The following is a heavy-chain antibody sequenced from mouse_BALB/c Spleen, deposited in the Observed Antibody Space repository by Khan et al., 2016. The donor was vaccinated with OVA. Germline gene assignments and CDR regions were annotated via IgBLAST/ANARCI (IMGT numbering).Heavy chain of an antibody. CDR2: IDPENGHT. D-gene: IGHD2-3*01. J-gene: IGHJ2*01. CDR1: GFNITDYY. V-gene: IGHV14-1*02. CDR3: PRSILLYFDF. Sequence: VQLQQSGSELVRPGALVKLSCRASGFNITDYYMHWVKQRPEQGLAWIGWIDPENGHTIYDPKFQGKASITADTSSNTAYLQLSSLTSEDTAFYCCPRSILLYFDFWDQGTTLTVSS.